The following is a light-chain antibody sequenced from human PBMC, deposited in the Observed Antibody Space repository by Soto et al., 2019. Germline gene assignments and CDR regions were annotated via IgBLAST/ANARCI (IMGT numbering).Light chain of an antibody. CDR3: QQRTHWPPYT. J-gene: IGKJ2*01. CDR2: DAS. V-gene: IGKV3-11*01. Sequence: EIILTQSPATLSLSPGERATLSCRASQSVSTFLAWYQQKPGQTPRLLIYDASTRATGIPARFSGSGSGTDFTLTISSLEPEDFAVYYCQQRTHWPPYTFGQGTKLEI. CDR1: QSVSTF.